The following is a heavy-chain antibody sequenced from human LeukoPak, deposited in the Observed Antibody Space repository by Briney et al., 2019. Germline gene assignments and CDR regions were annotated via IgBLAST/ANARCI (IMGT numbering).Heavy chain of an antibody. D-gene: IGHD6-13*01. J-gene: IGHJ4*02. CDR2: ISSSSSYI. V-gene: IGHV3-21*01. CDR1: GFTFSSYS. Sequence: AGGSPRLSCAASGFTFSSYSMNWVRQAPGKGLEWVSSISSSSSYIYYADSVKGRFTISRDNAKNSLYLQMNSLRAEDTAVYYCARAPWQQLVRWLLDYWGQGTLVTVSS. CDR3: ARAPWQQLVRWLLDY.